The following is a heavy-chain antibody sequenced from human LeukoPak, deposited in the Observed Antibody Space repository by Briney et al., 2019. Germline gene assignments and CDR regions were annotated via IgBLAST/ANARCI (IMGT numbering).Heavy chain of an antibody. CDR1: GYTFTSYG. CDR3: ARGVGVGATTDSVDY. V-gene: IGHV1-18*01. D-gene: IGHD1-26*01. CDR2: ISAYNGNT. J-gene: IGHJ4*02. Sequence: GPVKVSCKASGYTFTSYGISWVRQAPGQGLEWMGRISAYNGNTNYAQKLQGRVTMTTDTSTSTAYMELRSLRSDDTAVYYCARGVGVGATTDSVDYWGQGTLVTVSS.